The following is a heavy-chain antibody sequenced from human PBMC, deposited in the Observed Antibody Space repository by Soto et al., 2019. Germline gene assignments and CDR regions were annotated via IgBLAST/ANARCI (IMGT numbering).Heavy chain of an antibody. V-gene: IGHV4-59*01. D-gene: IGHD1-26*01. CDR1: GGSISSYY. CDR3: ARGSSLVGAAPDWFDP. CDR2: IYYSGST. J-gene: IGHJ5*02. Sequence: QVQLQESGPGLVKPSETLSLTCTVSGGSISSYYWSWIRQPPGKGLEWIGYIYYSGSTNYIPSLRSRVTISVDTSKNQFSLKLRSVTAADTAVYYWARGSSLVGAAPDWFDPWGQGTLVTVSS.